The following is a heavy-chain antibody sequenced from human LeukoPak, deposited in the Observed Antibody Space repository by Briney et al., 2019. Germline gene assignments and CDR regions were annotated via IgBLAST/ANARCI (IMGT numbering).Heavy chain of an antibody. CDR2: ISSSGSTI. CDR3: ARDPGIAAAGMYMDV. J-gene: IGHJ6*03. CDR1: GFTFSDYY. Sequence: PGGSLRLSCAASGFTFSDYYMSWIRQAPGKGLEWVSYISSSGSTIYYADSVEGRFTISRDNAKNSLYLRMNSLRAEDTAVYYCARDPGIAAAGMYMDVWGKGTTVTVSS. V-gene: IGHV3-11*04. D-gene: IGHD6-13*01.